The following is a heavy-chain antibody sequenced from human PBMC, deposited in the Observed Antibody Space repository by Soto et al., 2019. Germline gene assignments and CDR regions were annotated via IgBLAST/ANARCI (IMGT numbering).Heavy chain of an antibody. CDR2: ITSDTKTI. CDR1: GFKFSIYS. CDR3: SVTVSSSWYFDY. V-gene: IGHV3-48*01. D-gene: IGHD6-13*01. Sequence: GGSLRLSCAASGFKFSIYSMNWVRQAPGKGLEWSAYITSDTKTIKYADSVKGRFTISRDNSKNTLYLQMNSLRAEDTAVYYCSVTVSSSWYFDYWGQGTLVTVSS. J-gene: IGHJ4*02.